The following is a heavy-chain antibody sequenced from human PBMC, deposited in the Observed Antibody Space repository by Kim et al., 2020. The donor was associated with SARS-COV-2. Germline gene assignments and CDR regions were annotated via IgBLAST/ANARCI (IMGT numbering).Heavy chain of an antibody. D-gene: IGHD2-8*02. Sequence: GGSLRLSCAASGFTFSSYAMSWVRQDPGKGLEWVSAISGSGGSTYYADSVKGRFTISRDNSKNTLYLQMNSLRAEDTAVYYCAKVRARLLGYYYYGMDVWGQGTTVTVSS. J-gene: IGHJ6*02. V-gene: IGHV3-23*01. CDR1: GFTFSSYA. CDR3: AKVRARLLGYYYYGMDV. CDR2: ISGSGGST.